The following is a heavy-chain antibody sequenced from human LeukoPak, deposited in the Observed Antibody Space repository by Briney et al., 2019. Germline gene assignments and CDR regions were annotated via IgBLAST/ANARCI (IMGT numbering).Heavy chain of an antibody. CDR3: ARGNVLYYYYGMDV. CDR1: GGSFSGYY. CDR2: IYYSGST. J-gene: IGHJ6*02. Sequence: SETLSLTCAVYGGSFSGYYWSWIRQPPGKGLEWIGYIYYSGSTNYNPSLKSRVTISVDTSKNQFSLKLSSVTAADTAVYYCARGNVLYYYYGMDVWGQGTTVTVSS. V-gene: IGHV4-59*01. D-gene: IGHD3-16*01.